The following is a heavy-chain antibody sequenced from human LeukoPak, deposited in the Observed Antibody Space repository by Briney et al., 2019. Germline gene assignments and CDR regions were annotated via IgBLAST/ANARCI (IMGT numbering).Heavy chain of an antibody. CDR2: INSDGST. V-gene: IGHV3-23*01. CDR1: GFTFSSYA. Sequence: GASLRLSCAASGFTFSSYAMSWVRQAPGKGLEWVSTINSDGSTYYADSVKGRFTISRDNSNTLYLQMNSLRAEDTAVYYCAKSAAAGDPYYGMDVWGQGTTVTVSS. J-gene: IGHJ6*02. D-gene: IGHD6-13*01. CDR3: AKSAAAGDPYYGMDV.